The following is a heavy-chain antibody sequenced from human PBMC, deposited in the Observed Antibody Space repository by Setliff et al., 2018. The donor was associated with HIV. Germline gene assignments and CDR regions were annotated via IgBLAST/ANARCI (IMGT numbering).Heavy chain of an antibody. D-gene: IGHD4-17*01. CDR2: INHHKHT. CDR3: ARHRKDDYFLTAYFDS. J-gene: IGHJ4*02. Sequence: KTSETLSLTCVVYGGSFGGYYWSWIRQPPGKGLEWIGEINHHKHTNYNPSLKSRVTMSVDTSKNKFSLTLTSVTATDTAVYYCARHRKDDYFLTAYFDSLGQGALVTVSS. V-gene: IGHV4-34*01. CDR1: GGSFGGYY.